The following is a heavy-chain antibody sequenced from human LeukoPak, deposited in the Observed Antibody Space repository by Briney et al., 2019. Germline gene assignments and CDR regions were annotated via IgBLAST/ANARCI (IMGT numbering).Heavy chain of an antibody. CDR2: ISGSGGST. J-gene: IGHJ6*02. CDR1: GFTFSSYA. D-gene: IGHD6-19*01. CDR3: SSSDWTDYYGMDV. Sequence: PGGSLRLSCAASGFTFSSYAMSWVRQAPGKGLEWVSAISGSGGSTYYADSVKGRFTISRDNSKNTLYLQMNSLKIEDTAVYYCSSSDWTDYYGMDVWGQGTTVTVSS. V-gene: IGHV3-23*01.